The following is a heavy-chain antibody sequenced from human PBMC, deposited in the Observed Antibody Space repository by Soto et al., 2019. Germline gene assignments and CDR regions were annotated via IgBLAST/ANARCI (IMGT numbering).Heavy chain of an antibody. V-gene: IGHV3-33*08. CDR1: GFTFSSYS. J-gene: IGHJ6*02. CDR3: ARAPVPEPPAAINYYGMDV. D-gene: IGHD2-2*02. Sequence: GGSLRLSCAASGFTFSSYSMNWVRQAPGKGLEWVAVIWYDGSNKYCADSVKGRFTISRDNSKNTLYLQMNSLRAEDTAVYYCARAPVPEPPAAINYYGMDVWGQGTTVTVSS. CDR2: IWYDGSNK.